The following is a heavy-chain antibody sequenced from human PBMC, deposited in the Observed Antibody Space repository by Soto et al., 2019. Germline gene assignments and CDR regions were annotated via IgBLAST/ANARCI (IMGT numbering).Heavy chain of an antibody. Sequence: QVQLVESGGGLVKPGGSLRLSCAASGFTFSDYYMSWIRQAPGKGLEYISYISSGGSFIYYADSVKGRFTISRDTAKTSLYLQMNSLRAEDTALYYCASHRYYEGSVPGYGMDVWGQGTTVTVSS. V-gene: IGHV3-11*01. CDR3: ASHRYYEGSVPGYGMDV. CDR2: ISSGGSFI. J-gene: IGHJ6*02. D-gene: IGHD3-16*01. CDR1: GFTFSDYY.